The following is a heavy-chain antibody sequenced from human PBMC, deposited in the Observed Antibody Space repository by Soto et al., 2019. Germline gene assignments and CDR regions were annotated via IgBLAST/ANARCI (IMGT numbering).Heavy chain of an antibody. Sequence: GSLRLSCAASGFTFNSYGMSWVRQAPGKGLEWVSAISASGGSTYYADSVKGRFTISRDNSKNTLYLQMNSLSAEDTAVYYCAKAMVRVAYYFDYWGQGTLVTVSS. CDR1: GFTFNSYG. CDR2: ISASGGST. J-gene: IGHJ4*02. D-gene: IGHD3-10*01. V-gene: IGHV3-23*01. CDR3: AKAMVRVAYYFDY.